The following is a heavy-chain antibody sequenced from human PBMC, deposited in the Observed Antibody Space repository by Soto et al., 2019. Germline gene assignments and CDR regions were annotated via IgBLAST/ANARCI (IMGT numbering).Heavy chain of an antibody. CDR2: INPNGGGT. CDR3: ARAGPPVGQRWNPFDI. CDR1: GYTFTAYY. D-gene: IGHD1-1*01. Sequence: GASVKVSCKASGYTFTAYYMHWVRQAPGQGLEWMGWINPNGGGTKYAQKFQGWVTMTRDTSISTAYMELSRLRSDDTAVYYCARAGPPVGQRWNPFDIWGQGTMVTVSS. V-gene: IGHV1-2*04. J-gene: IGHJ3*02.